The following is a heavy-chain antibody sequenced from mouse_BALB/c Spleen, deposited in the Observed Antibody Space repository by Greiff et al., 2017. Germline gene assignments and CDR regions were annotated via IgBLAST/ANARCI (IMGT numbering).Heavy chain of an antibody. V-gene: IGHV5-6-5*01. CDR1: GFTFSSYA. CDR2: ISSGGST. Sequence: EVKLMESGGGLVKPGGSLKLSYAASGFTFSSYAMSWVRQTPEKRLEWVASISSGGSTYYPDSVKGRFTISRDNARNILYLQMSSLKSEDTAMYYCARHEGGYAMDYWGQGTSVTVSS. CDR3: ARHEGGYAMDY. J-gene: IGHJ4*01.